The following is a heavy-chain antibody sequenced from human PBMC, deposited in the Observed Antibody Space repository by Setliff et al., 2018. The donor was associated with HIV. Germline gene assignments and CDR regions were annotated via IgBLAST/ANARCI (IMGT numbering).Heavy chain of an antibody. Sequence: PGGSLRLSCAASEFTFSGHWMSWVRQAPGKGLEWVANIKQDGSEKNYVDFVKGRFTISRDNAKNSLYLQMNSLRAEDTALYYCARVAGSGWYIDYWGQGTLVTVSS. CDR3: ARVAGSGWYIDY. CDR2: IKQDGSEK. V-gene: IGHV3-7*03. CDR1: EFTFSGHW. J-gene: IGHJ4*02. D-gene: IGHD6-19*01.